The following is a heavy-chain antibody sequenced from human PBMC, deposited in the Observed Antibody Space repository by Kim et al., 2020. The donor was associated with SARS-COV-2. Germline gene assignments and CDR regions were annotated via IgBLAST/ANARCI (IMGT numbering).Heavy chain of an antibody. D-gene: IGHD3-22*01. CDR3: AKFQGHYYDSSGYSGDY. V-gene: IGHV3-43D*03. CDR2: ISWDGGST. Sequence: GGSLRLSCAASGFTFDDYAMHWVRQAPGKGLEWVSLISWDGGSTYYADSVKGRFTRDNSKNSLYLQMNSLRAEDTALYYCAKFQGHYYDSSGYSGDYWGQGTLVTVSS. J-gene: IGHJ4*02. CDR1: GFTFDDYA.